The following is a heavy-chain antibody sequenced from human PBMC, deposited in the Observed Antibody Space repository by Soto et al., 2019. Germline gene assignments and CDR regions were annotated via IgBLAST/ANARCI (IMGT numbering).Heavy chain of an antibody. V-gene: IGHV4-39*01. J-gene: IGHJ4*02. D-gene: IGHD2-15*01. Sequence: QLQLQESGPGLVKPSETLSLTCTVSSGSISSSSYYWGWIRQPPGKGLEWIGSIYYSGSTYYNPSLKSRVTISVDTSKNQFSLKLSSVTAADTAVYYCARQLAVAAYFDYWGQGTLVTVSS. CDR2: IYYSGST. CDR3: ARQLAVAAYFDY. CDR1: SGSISSSSYY.